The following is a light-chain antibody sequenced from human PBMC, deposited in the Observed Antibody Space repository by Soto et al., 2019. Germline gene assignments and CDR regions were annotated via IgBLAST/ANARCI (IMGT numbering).Light chain of an antibody. V-gene: IGKV1-5*01. CDR2: DAS. Sequence: DIQMTQYPSTLSASVGDRVTITCRASQSINRRLAWYQQKPGKAPNLLIYDASTLESGVPARFSGGDSGTEFTLTISSLQPDDFTTFYCQQYNSYPWTFAQGTKVDIK. J-gene: IGKJ1*01. CDR3: QQYNSYPWT. CDR1: QSINRR.